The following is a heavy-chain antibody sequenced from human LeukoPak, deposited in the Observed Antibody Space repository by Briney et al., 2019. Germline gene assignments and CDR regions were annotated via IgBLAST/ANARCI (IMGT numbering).Heavy chain of an antibody. CDR2: IIPIFGTA. CDR3: ARVREQTILGSLDY. Sequence: SVKVSCKASRGTFSSYAIGWVRQAPGQGLEWMGGIIPIFGTANYAQKFQGRVTITADESTSTAYMELSSLRSEDTAVYYCARVREQTILGSLDYWGQGTLVTVSS. D-gene: IGHD5-24*01. CDR1: RGTFSSYA. J-gene: IGHJ4*02. V-gene: IGHV1-69*13.